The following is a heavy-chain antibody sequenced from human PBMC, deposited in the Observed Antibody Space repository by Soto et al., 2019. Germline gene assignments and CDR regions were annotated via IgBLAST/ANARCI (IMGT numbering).Heavy chain of an antibody. V-gene: IGHV3-30-3*01. CDR1: GFTFSSYA. CDR3: AREKRYYYDSSGPPGY. J-gene: IGHJ4*02. Sequence: QAQLVESGGGVVQPGRSLRISCAASGFTFSSYAMYWVRQAPGKGLEWVAIISYDGSNKYYADSVKGRFTISRDNSKNTLYLQMNSLRGEDTAVYYCAREKRYYYDSSGPPGYWGQGTLVTVSS. CDR2: ISYDGSNK. D-gene: IGHD3-22*01.